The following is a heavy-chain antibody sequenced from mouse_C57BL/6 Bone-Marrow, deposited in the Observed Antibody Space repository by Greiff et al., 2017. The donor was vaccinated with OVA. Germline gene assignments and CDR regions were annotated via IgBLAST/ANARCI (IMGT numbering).Heavy chain of an antibody. Sequence: VQLQQSGAELVKPGASVKLSCKASGYTFTSYWMQWVKQRPGQGLEWIGEIDPSDSYTNYNQKFKGKATLTVDTSSSTAYMQLSSLTSEDSAVYYCARGYGNYGYFDVWGTGTTVTVSS. V-gene: IGHV1-50*01. CDR2: IDPSDSYT. D-gene: IGHD2-10*02. CDR3: ARGYGNYGYFDV. CDR1: GYTFTSYW. J-gene: IGHJ1*03.